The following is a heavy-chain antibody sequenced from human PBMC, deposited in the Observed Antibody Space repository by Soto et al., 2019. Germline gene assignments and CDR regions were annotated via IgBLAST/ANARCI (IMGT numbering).Heavy chain of an antibody. V-gene: IGHV1-69*01. D-gene: IGHD6-19*01. J-gene: IGHJ2*01. Sequence: QVQLVQSGAEVKKPGSSVKVSCKASGGTFSSYAISWVRQAPGQGLEWMGGIIPIFGTANYAQKFQGRVTSTADESTSTAYMELSSLRSEDTAVYYCARRGQWLDRHGWYFDLWGRGTLVTVSS. CDR2: IIPIFGTA. CDR1: GGTFSSYA. CDR3: ARRGQWLDRHGWYFDL.